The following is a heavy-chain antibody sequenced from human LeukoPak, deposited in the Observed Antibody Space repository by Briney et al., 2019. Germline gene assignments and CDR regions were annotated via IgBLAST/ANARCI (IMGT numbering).Heavy chain of an antibody. J-gene: IGHJ4*02. CDR3: ASLAGYRCSGGSCYSLDY. CDR1: GFTFSSYA. D-gene: IGHD2-15*01. Sequence: GGSLRLSCAASGFTFSSYAMHWIRQAPGKGLEWVAVISYDGSNKYYADSVKGRFTISRDNSKNTLYLQMNSLRAEDTAVYYCASLAGYRCSGGSCYSLDYWGQGTLVTVSS. V-gene: IGHV3-30*04. CDR2: ISYDGSNK.